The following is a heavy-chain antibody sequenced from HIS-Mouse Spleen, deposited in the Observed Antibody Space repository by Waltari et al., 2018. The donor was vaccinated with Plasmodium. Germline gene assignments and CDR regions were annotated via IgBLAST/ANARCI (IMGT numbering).Heavy chain of an antibody. CDR2: IYYSGST. CDR3: ARDLPGAEGYFDL. D-gene: IGHD3-10*01. CDR1: GGSVSSGSYY. J-gene: IGHJ2*01. Sequence: QVQLQESGPGLVKPSETLSLTCTVSGGSVSSGSYYWSWIRQPPGKGLEWIGYIYYSGSTTYNPSLESRVTISVDPSKNQFSRELGSVTAADTAVYYCARDLPGAEGYFDLWGRGTLVTVSS. V-gene: IGHV4-61*01.